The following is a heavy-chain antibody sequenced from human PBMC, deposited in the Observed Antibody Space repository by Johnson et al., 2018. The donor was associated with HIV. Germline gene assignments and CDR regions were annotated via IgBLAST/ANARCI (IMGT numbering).Heavy chain of an antibody. CDR2: IYSGGST. CDR3: ARPRTGSDAFDI. CDR1: GFTFSSYG. Sequence: VQLVESGGGVVQPGGSLRLSCATSGFTFSSYGMHWVRQAPGKGLEWVAVIYSGGSTYYADSVKGRFTISRDNSKNTLYLQMNSLRAEDTAVYYCARPRTGSDAFDIWGQGTMVTVSS. J-gene: IGHJ3*02. V-gene: IGHV3-NL1*01. D-gene: IGHD7-27*01.